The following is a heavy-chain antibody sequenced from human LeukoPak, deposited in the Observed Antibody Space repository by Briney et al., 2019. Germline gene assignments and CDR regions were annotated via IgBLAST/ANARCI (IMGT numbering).Heavy chain of an antibody. Sequence: SETLSLTCTVSGGSISSDYWTWIRQPPGKGLEWIGYIYYSGSTNYNPSLKSRVTISVDTSKNQFSLRLSSVTAADTAVYYCARGAIRSSWYPYFDYWGQGTLVTVSS. CDR2: IYYSGST. CDR1: GGSISSDY. D-gene: IGHD6-13*01. CDR3: ARGAIRSSWYPYFDY. J-gene: IGHJ4*02. V-gene: IGHV4-59*01.